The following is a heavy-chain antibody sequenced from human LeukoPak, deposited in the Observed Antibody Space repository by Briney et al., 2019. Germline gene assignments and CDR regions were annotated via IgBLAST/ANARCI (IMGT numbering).Heavy chain of an antibody. V-gene: IGHV3-23*01. CDR3: AKSYSPWDYYYGMDV. Sequence: GGSLRLSCAASGFTFSSYAMSWVSQAPGKGLEWVSAISGSGGSTYYADSVKGRFTISRDNSKNTLYLQMNSLRAEDTAVYYCAKSYSPWDYYYGMDVWGQGTTVTVSS. J-gene: IGHJ6*02. CDR1: GFTFSSYA. D-gene: IGHD4-11*01. CDR2: ISGSGGST.